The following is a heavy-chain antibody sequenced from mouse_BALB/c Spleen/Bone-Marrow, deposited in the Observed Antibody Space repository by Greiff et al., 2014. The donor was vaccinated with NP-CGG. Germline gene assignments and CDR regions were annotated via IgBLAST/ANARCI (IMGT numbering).Heavy chain of an antibody. CDR2: INPYNDGT. CDR3: ARGGYYGTSLYWYFDV. CDR1: GYTFTSYV. Sequence: VQLQQSGPELVKPGASVKMSCKASGYTFTSYVIHWVKQKPGQGLEWIGYINPYNDGTKYNEKFKGKATLTSDKSSSTAYMEHSSLTSEDSAVYYCARGGYYGTSLYWYFDVWGAGTTVTVSS. V-gene: IGHV1-14*01. D-gene: IGHD1-1*01. J-gene: IGHJ1*01.